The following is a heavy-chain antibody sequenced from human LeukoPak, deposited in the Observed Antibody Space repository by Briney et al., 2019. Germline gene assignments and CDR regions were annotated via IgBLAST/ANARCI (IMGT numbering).Heavy chain of an antibody. D-gene: IGHD6-19*01. CDR3: AQGDRGSGWYPSRYYYGMDV. Sequence: GGSLRLSCAASGFAVGDYAMRWVRQAPGKGLEWVSGISSNTGTIGYADSVKGRFTISRDNAKNSLYLQMNSLRAEDTALYYCAQGDRGSGWYPSRYYYGMDVWGQGTTVTVSS. J-gene: IGHJ6*02. V-gene: IGHV3-9*01. CDR2: ISSNTGTI. CDR1: GFAVGDYA.